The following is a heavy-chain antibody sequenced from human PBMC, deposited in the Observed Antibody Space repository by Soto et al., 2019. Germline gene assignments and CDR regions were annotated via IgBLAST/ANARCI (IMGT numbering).Heavy chain of an antibody. V-gene: IGHV3-23*04. CDR1: KFTFSAYA. J-gene: IGHJ3*01. D-gene: IGHD4-17*01. CDR3: TRDPNGDHIGAFDF. CDR2: ISGSGGGT. Sequence: VQVVESGGGLVQPGGSLRLSCATSKFTFSAYAMTWVRQAPGEGLEWVSSISGSGGGTSYADSVKGRFSISRDNSKNTLYLRMNSLRVEDTAVYYFTRDPNGDHIGAFDFWGQGIVVTVSS.